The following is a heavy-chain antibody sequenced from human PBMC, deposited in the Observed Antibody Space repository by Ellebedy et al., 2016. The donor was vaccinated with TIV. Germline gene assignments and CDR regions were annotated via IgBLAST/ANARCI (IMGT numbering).Heavy chain of an antibody. CDR2: IETNGIKT. D-gene: IGHD4-23*01. V-gene: IGHV3-74*01. J-gene: IGHJ5*02. CDR1: GFTLSNHW. Sequence: PGGSLRLSCAASGFTLSNHWMHWVRQAPGKGLVWVSYIETNGIKTNYAASVKGRFTISRDNSKNTVSLQMNSLRVGDTAVYYCVRDRPNSWFDPWGQGTLVTVSS. CDR3: VRDRPNSWFDP.